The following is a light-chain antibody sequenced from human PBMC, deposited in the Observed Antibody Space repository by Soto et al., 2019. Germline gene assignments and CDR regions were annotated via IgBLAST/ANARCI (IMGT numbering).Light chain of an antibody. J-gene: IGLJ3*02. CDR2: YDD. CDR1: SSNIGANA. CDR3: AAWDDTLNGVV. Sequence: QSVLTQPPSVSEAPRQRVTITSSGSSSNIGANAVNWYQQFPGKAPKLLIYYDDLLSSGVSDRFSASKSGTSASLAISGLQSEDEADYYCAAWDDTLNGVVFGEGTKLTVL. V-gene: IGLV1-36*01.